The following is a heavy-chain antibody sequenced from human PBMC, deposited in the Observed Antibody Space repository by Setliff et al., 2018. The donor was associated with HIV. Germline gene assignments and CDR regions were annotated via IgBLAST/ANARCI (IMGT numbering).Heavy chain of an antibody. CDR1: GDSISGYY. Sequence: SETLSLTCTSSGDSISGYYWSWIRQPAGKGLEWIGRMHTSGNTNYNPSLKSRVTMSVDTSKNQFSLRLSSVTAADTAVYYCARARLLGGFFSWGRGALVTVSS. V-gene: IGHV4-4*07. D-gene: IGHD7-27*01. CDR2: MHTSGNT. CDR3: ARARLLGGFFS. J-gene: IGHJ5*02.